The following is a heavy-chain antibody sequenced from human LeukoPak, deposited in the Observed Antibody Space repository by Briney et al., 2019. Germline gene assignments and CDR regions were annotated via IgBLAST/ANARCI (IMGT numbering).Heavy chain of an antibody. V-gene: IGHV3-21*01. CDR2: ISSSSSYI. CDR3: ARDGEGYCSSTSCYYYYYYGMDV. CDR1: GFTFSSYS. J-gene: IGHJ6*02. Sequence: GGSLRLSCAASGFTFSSYSMNWVRPAPGKGLEWVSSISSSSSYIYYADSVKGRFTISRDNAKNSLYLQMNSLRAEDTAVYYCARDGEGYCSSTSCYYYYYYGMDVWGQGTTVTVSS. D-gene: IGHD2-2*01.